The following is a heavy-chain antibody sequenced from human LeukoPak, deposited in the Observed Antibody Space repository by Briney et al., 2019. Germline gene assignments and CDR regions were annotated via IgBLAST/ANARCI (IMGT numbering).Heavy chain of an antibody. V-gene: IGHV3-30*18. Sequence: GGSLRLSCAASGFTFSSYGMHWVRQAPGKGLEWVAVISYDGSNKYYADSVKGRFTISRDNSKNTLYLQMNSLRAEDTAVYYCAKGKDIVVVSAALDYWGQGTLVTVSS. D-gene: IGHD2-2*01. CDR2: ISYDGSNK. CDR3: AKGKDIVVVSAALDY. CDR1: GFTFSSYG. J-gene: IGHJ4*02.